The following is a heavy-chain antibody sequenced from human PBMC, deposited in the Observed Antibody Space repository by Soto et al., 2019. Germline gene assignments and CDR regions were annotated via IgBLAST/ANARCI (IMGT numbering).Heavy chain of an antibody. CDR1: GFTFSNAW. CDR2: IKSKTDGGTT. CDR3: TTEAYGSSGYYYDY. J-gene: IGHJ4*02. Sequence: GGSLRLSCAASGFTFSNAWMSWVRQAPGKGLEWVGRIKSKTDGGTTDYAAPVKGRFTISRDDSKNTLYLQMNSLKTEDTAVYYCTTEAYGSSGYYYDYWGQGTLVTVSS. D-gene: IGHD3-22*01. V-gene: IGHV3-15*01.